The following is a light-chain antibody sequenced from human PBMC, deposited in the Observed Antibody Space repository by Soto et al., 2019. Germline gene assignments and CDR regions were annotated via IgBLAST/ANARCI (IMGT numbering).Light chain of an antibody. V-gene: IGKV1-5*01. CDR3: QQYNSDSRT. Sequence: DIQMTQSPSTLSASVGDRVTITCRASQSISTLLAWYQQKPGNAPKLLIFEASNLESGVPSRFSGSGSGTEFTLTIDSLQPDDFATYYCQQYNSDSRTFGQGTEWDIK. J-gene: IGKJ1*01. CDR2: EAS. CDR1: QSISTL.